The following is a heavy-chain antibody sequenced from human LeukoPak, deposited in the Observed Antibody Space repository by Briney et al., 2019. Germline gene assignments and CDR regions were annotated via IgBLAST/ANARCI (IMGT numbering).Heavy chain of an antibody. Sequence: ASETLSLTCAVYGASFNTYYWTWIRQSPDKGLEWIGEVKHDGDTNVNPSLRSRVVMSVDASKNQFSLKVTSVTAADTAIYFCARGPVALPNDRLSLFFDFWGQGTLVTVSS. CDR2: VKHDGDT. CDR3: ARGPVALPNDRLSLFFDF. CDR1: GASFNTYY. V-gene: IGHV4-34*01. J-gene: IGHJ5*01. D-gene: IGHD2-8*01.